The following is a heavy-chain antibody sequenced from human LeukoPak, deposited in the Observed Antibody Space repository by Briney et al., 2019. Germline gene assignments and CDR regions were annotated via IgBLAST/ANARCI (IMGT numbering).Heavy chain of an antibody. CDR1: GFTFSSYA. J-gene: IGHJ4*02. V-gene: IGHV3-23*01. CDR3: ARVLNYGSQAASLRY. D-gene: IGHD3-10*01. CDR2: ISGSGGST. Sequence: GGSLRLSCAASGFTFSSYAMSWVRQAPGKGLEWVSAISGSGGSTYYADSVKGRFTISRDNAKNTLYLQMNSLRAEDTAVYYCARVLNYGSQAASLRYWGQGTLVTVSS.